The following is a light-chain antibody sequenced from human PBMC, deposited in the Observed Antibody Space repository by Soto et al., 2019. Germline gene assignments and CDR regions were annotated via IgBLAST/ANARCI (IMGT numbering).Light chain of an antibody. CDR2: DVS. J-gene: IGLJ2*01. Sequence: QSVLTQPRSVSGSPGQSVTISCTGTSSDVGGYNYVSWYQQHPGKAPKVMIYDVSKRPSGVPDRFSGSKSDNTASLTISGLQAEDEADYNCCSYAGSYTLVFGGGTKLTVL. CDR3: CSYAGSYTLV. CDR1: SSDVGGYNY. V-gene: IGLV2-11*01.